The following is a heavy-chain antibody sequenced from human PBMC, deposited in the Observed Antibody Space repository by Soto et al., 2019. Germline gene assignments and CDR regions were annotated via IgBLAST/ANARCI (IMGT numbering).Heavy chain of an antibody. CDR2: ISGNGGSI. D-gene: IGHD3-10*01. V-gene: IGHV3-23*01. Sequence: EVQLLESGGDLVQPGGSLRLACAASGFPFSAYAMNWVRQAPGKGLEWVSGISGNGGSIYYADSVKGRFTLSRDNSRNTVYLQLNSLRGEDTAVYYFASSVRPLSWFDPWGQGTVVTVSS. CDR1: GFPFSAYA. J-gene: IGHJ5*02. CDR3: ASSVRPLSWFDP.